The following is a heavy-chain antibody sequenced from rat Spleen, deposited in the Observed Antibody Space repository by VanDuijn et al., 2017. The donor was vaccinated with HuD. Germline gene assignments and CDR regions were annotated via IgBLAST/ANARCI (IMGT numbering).Heavy chain of an antibody. CDR1: GFIFSRSA. CDR3: ARQGGDY. CDR2: IRNGGDNS. Sequence: EVQLVESGGGLVQPGRSLKLSCAASGFIFSRSAMAWVRQVPTKGLEWVASIRNGGDNSYYRDSVKGRFTISRDDAKSTLYLQMDSLRSEDTATYYCARQGGDYWGQGVMVTVSS. J-gene: IGHJ2*01. V-gene: IGHV5S23*01.